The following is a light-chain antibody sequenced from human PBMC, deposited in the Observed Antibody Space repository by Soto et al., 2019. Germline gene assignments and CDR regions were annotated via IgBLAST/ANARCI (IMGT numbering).Light chain of an antibody. V-gene: IGKV3-20*01. Sequence: EIVLTQSPGTLSLSPGERATLSCRASQSVSSNFLAWYQQKPGQAPRLLIYGASRRATGITDRFSGSGSGTDFTLTISRLESEDFALYYCQHYGSSPSTFGQGTRLEIK. CDR3: QHYGSSPST. CDR1: QSVSSNF. CDR2: GAS. J-gene: IGKJ5*01.